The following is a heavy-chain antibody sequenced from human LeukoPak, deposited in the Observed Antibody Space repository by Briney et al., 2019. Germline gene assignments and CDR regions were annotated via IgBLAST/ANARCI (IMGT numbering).Heavy chain of an antibody. CDR1: GGSISTYY. J-gene: IGHJ4*02. D-gene: IGHD1-26*01. Sequence: PSETLSITCTVSGGSISTYYWSWIRQPPGKGLEWIGYIYYSGSTNYNPSLKSRVTISVDTSKNQFSLKLSSVTAADTAVYYCAGGGALSNYWGQGTLVTVSS. CDR2: IYYSGST. CDR3: AGGGALSNY. V-gene: IGHV4-59*01.